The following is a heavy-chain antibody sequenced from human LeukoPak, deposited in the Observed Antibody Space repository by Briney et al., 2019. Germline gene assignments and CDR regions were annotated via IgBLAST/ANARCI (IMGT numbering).Heavy chain of an antibody. D-gene: IGHD3-10*01. V-gene: IGHV4-59*01. CDR1: GGSISSYY. Sequence: SETLSLTCTVSGGSISSYYWSWIRQPPGKGLEWIGYIYYSGSTNYNPSLKSRVTISVDTSKNQFSLKLSSVTAADTAVYYCARGEAELLWFGELSPPLYFDYWSQGTLVTVSS. J-gene: IGHJ4*02. CDR2: IYYSGST. CDR3: ARGEAELLWFGELSPPLYFDY.